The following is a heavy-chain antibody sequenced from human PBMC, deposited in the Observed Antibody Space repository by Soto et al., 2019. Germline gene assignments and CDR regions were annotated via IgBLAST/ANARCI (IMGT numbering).Heavy chain of an antibody. CDR2: ISGSGGSS. V-gene: IGHV3-23*01. CDR1: GFTFTSYA. CDR3: VRGGSSRSY. Sequence: PGGSLRLSCAASGFTFTSYAMSWVRQAPGKGLEWVSAISGSGGSSYYADSVKGRFTISRDNSKNTLFLQMNSLRAEDAAVYYCVRGGSSRSYWGQGSRVTAPQ. J-gene: IGHJ4*02. D-gene: IGHD3-16*02.